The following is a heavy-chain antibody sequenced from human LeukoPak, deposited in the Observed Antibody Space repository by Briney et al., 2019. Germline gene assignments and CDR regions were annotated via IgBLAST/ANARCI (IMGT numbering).Heavy chain of an antibody. CDR3: AASITMFDY. D-gene: IGHD3-10*01. CDR2: IKEDGSVK. V-gene: IGHV3-7*02. J-gene: IGHJ4*02. Sequence: GGSLRLSCAASGFTFSRYWMSWVRQAPGKGLEWVANIKEDGSVKYYVESVKGRFAISRDNAKNSLYLQMNSLRAEDTAVYYCAASITMFDYWGQGTLVTVSS. CDR1: GFTFSRYW.